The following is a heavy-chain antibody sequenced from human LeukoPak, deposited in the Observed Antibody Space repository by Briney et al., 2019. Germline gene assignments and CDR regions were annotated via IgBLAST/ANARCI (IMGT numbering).Heavy chain of an antibody. D-gene: IGHD3-22*01. J-gene: IGHJ4*02. CDR1: GYIFTTYG. CDR2: ISAYNGNI. V-gene: IGHV1-18*01. CDR3: ARDHSSSGQLFDY. Sequence: GASVKVSCKASGYIFTTYGFSWVRQAPGRGLEWMGWISAYNGNINYAQKFQGRVTMTTDTSTSTAYMELRRLTSDDTAVYFCARDHSSSGQLFDYWGQGTLVTVAS.